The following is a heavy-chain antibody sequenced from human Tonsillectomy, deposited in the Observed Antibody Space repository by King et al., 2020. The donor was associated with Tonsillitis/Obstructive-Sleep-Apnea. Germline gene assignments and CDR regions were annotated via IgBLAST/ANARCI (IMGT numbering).Heavy chain of an antibody. CDR1: GYAFTTYA. J-gene: IGHJ4*02. D-gene: IGHD3-3*01. Sequence: QLVQSGAEVKKPGASVKISCKTSGYAFTTYAIHWVRQAPGQGLEWMGWINTGNGNTEYSQKFQGRVTITRDTSATTAYMELSSLRSEDTALYYCARDGLYDENSPFDYWGQGTLVTVSS. CDR2: INTGNGNT. V-gene: IGHV1-3*04. CDR3: ARDGLYDENSPFDY.